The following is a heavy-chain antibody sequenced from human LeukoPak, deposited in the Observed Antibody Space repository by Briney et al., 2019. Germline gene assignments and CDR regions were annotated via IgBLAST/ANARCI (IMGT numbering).Heavy chain of an antibody. CDR3: AKRRTTVITMDYFDY. D-gene: IGHD4-17*01. J-gene: IGHJ4*02. Sequence: GGSLRVSRADSGFTLSNYTISWVRPAPGKGVEGVSGICGGAGAPYYADTVKRRFTISRGNSKNTLYLQMSSLRAEDTAVYYCAKRRTTVITMDYFDYWGQGTLVTVSS. CDR1: GFTLSNYT. V-gene: IGHV3-23*01. CDR2: ICGGAGAP.